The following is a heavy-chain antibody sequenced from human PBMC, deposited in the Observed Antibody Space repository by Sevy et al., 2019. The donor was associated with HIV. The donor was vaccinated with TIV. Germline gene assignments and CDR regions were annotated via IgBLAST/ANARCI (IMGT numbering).Heavy chain of an antibody. CDR1: GFSFSTYW. CDR3: AKGNSGSFDY. V-gene: IGHV3-7*01. J-gene: IGHJ4*02. Sequence: GESLKISCAASGFSFSTYWMHWVRQAPEKGLEWVANIKQDESEKYYVASVKGRFTISRDNAKNSVYLEMNSLRPEDTAIYYCAKGNSGSFDYWGQGTLVTVSS. CDR2: IKQDESEK. D-gene: IGHD3-22*01.